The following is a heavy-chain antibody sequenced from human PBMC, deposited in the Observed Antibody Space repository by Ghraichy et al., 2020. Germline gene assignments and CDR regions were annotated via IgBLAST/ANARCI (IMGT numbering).Heavy chain of an antibody. Sequence: ASVKVSCKASGYTFTSYYMHWVRQAPGQGLEWMGIINPSGGSTSYAQKFQGRVTMTRDTSTSTVYMELSSLRSEDTAVYYCARCIAAADGLYYYYGMDVWGQGTTVTVSS. J-gene: IGHJ6*02. CDR1: GYTFTSYY. V-gene: IGHV1-46*01. CDR2: INPSGGST. D-gene: IGHD6-13*01. CDR3: ARCIAAADGLYYYYGMDV.